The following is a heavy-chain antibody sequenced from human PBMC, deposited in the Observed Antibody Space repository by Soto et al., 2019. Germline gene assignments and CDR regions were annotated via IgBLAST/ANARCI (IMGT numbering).Heavy chain of an antibody. D-gene: IGHD1-26*01. V-gene: IGHV4-59*01. CDR1: GGPLTSYF. CDR3: ARGRGGTYDAFDI. J-gene: IGHJ3*02. Sequence: QVQLQESGPGLVKPSETLSLTCRVSGGPLTSYFWSWIRQPPGKGLEWIGYIFYSGTTNYNHSLNSRVTMSIDTSRNWFALKLNSVTAADTAVYYCARGRGGTYDAFDIWGQGTMVNVSS. CDR2: IFYSGTT.